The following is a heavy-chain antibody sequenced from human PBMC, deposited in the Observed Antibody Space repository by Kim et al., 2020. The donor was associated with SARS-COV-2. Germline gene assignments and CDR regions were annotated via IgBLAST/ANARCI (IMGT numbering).Heavy chain of an antibody. CDR1: GGSISSSSYY. CDR3: ALRGYYYGYFQH. J-gene: IGHJ1*01. Sequence: SETLSLTCTVSGGSISSSSYYWGWIRQPPGKGLEWIGSIYYSGSTYYNPSLKSRVTISVDTSKNQFSLKLSSVTAADTAVYYCALRGYYYGYFQHWGQGTLVTVSS. CDR2: IYYSGST. V-gene: IGHV4-39*01. D-gene: IGHD3-22*01.